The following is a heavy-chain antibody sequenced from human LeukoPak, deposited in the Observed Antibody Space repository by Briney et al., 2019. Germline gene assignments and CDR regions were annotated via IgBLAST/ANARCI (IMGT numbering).Heavy chain of an antibody. D-gene: IGHD4-17*01. CDR1: GFTFSSYA. Sequence: PGGSLRLSCAASGFTFSSYAMHWVCQAPGKGLEWVAVISYDGSNKYYADSVKGRFTISRDNSKNTLYLQMNSLRAEDTAVYYCARDIRDYGDYNWFDPWGQGTLVTVSS. CDR2: ISYDGSNK. J-gene: IGHJ5*02. CDR3: ARDIRDYGDYNWFDP. V-gene: IGHV3-30*04.